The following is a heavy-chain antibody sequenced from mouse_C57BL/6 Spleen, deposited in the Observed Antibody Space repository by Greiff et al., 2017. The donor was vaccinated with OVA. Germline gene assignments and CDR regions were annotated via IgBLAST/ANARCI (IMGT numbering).Heavy chain of an antibody. Sequence: VQLKESGGGLVKPGGSLKLSCAASGFTFSSYAMSWVRQTPEKRLEWVATISDGGSYTYYPDNVKGRFTISRDNAKNNLYLQMSHLKSEDTAMYYCAGTLYFDVWGTGTTVTVSS. CDR1: GFTFSSYA. CDR2: ISDGGSYT. CDR3: AGTLYFDV. V-gene: IGHV5-4*01. J-gene: IGHJ1*03.